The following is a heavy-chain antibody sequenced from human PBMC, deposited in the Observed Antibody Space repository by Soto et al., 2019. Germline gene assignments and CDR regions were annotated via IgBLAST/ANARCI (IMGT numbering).Heavy chain of an antibody. D-gene: IGHD1-26*01. CDR3: TSSASPDAY. Sequence: GGSLRLSCVASGFDFNSYSMNWVRQAPGKGLEWISYINSGSTSVFYADSVKGRFTISRDNAKNSLYLQMNSLRAEDTAVYYCTSSASPDAYWGQGTLVTVSS. CDR2: INSGSTSV. CDR1: GFDFNSYS. V-gene: IGHV3-48*01. J-gene: IGHJ4*02.